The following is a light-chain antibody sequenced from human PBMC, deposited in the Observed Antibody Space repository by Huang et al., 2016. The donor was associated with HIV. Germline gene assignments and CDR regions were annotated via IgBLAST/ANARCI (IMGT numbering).Light chain of an antibody. CDR2: AAS. V-gene: IGKV1-17*03. J-gene: IGKJ3*01. CDR1: QDINNY. CDR3: LQYNSYPLT. Sequence: DIQMTQSPSAMSASVGDRVTITCRASQDINNYLAWFQQKAGKAPVRLIYAASSLQSGVPSRCSGSGSGTEFTLTISSLQPEDFAAYYCLQYNSYPLTFGPGTKVDIK.